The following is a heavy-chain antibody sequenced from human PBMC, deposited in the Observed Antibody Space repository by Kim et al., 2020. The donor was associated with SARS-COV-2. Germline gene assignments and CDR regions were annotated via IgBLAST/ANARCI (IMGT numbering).Heavy chain of an antibody. CDR2: MNPNSGNT. Sequence: ASVKVSCKASGYTFTSYDINWVRQATGQGLEWMGWMNPNSGNTGYAQKFQGRVTMTRNTSISTAYMELSSLRSEDTAVYYCARGALMGGIAAAGTFDYWGQGTLVTVSS. D-gene: IGHD6-13*01. CDR1: GYTFTSYD. CDR3: ARGALMGGIAAAGTFDY. V-gene: IGHV1-8*01. J-gene: IGHJ4*02.